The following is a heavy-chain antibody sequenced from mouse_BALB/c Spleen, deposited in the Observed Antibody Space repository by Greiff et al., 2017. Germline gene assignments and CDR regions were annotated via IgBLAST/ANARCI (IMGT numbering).Heavy chain of an antibody. CDR2: ISSGSSTI. V-gene: IGHV5-17*02. CDR3: ARRTTASPFWYFDV. J-gene: IGHJ1*01. D-gene: IGHD1-2*01. CDR1: GFTFSSFG. Sequence: EVQGVESGGGLVQPGGSRKLSCAASGFTFSSFGMHWVRQAPEKGLEWVAYISSGSSTIYYADTVKGRFTISRDNPKNTLFLQMTSLRSEDTAMYYCARRTTASPFWYFDVWGAGTTVTVSS.